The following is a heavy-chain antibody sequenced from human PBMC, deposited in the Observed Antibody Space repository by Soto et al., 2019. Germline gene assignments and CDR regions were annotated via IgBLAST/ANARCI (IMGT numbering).Heavy chain of an antibody. V-gene: IGHV3-23*01. J-gene: IGHJ4*02. D-gene: IGHD3-22*01. CDR1: GGTFSSYA. Sequence: SCKASGGTFSSYAMSWVRQAPGKGLEWVSVISGSGGSTYYADSVKGRFTISRDNSKNTLYLQMNSLRAEDTAVYYCAKTLYYYDTSGYQWGQGTLVTVSS. CDR2: ISGSGGST. CDR3: AKTLYYYDTSGYQ.